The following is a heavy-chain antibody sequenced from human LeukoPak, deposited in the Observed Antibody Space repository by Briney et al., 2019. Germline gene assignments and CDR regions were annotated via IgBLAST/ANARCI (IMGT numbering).Heavy chain of an antibody. CDR2: TSSSSGNI. D-gene: IGHD1-1*01. Sequence: GGSLRLSCAASGFTFSVYSMNWVRQAPGKGLEWVSYTSSSSGNINYADSVKGRFTISRDNAKNSLYLQMNSLRAEDTAVYYCARAYNSHFDYWGQGALVTVSS. CDR1: GFTFSVYS. J-gene: IGHJ4*02. CDR3: ARAYNSHFDY. V-gene: IGHV3-48*01.